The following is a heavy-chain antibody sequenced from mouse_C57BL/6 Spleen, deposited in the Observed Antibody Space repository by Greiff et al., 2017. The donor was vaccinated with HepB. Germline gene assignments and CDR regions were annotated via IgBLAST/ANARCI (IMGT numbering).Heavy chain of an antibody. Sequence: QVQLQQSGAELVKPGASVKISCKASGYAFSSYWMNWVKQRPGKGLEWIGQIYPGDGDTNYNGKFKGKATLTADKSSSTAYMQLSSLTSEDSAVYFCARLLRPYYFDYWGQGTTLTVSS. V-gene: IGHV1-80*01. CDR2: IYPGDGDT. CDR3: ARLLRPYYFDY. CDR1: GYAFSSYW. J-gene: IGHJ2*01. D-gene: IGHD1-2*01.